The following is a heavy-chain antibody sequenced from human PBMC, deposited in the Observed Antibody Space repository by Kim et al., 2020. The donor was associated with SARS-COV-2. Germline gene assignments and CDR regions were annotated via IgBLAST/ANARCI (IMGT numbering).Heavy chain of an antibody. D-gene: IGHD3-10*01. CDR1: GFTFSSYA. J-gene: IGHJ4*02. CDR2: ISGSGGST. Sequence: GGSLRLSCAASGFTFSSYAMSWVRQAPGKGLEWVSAISGSGGSTYYADSVKGRFTISRDNSKNTLYLQMNSLRAEDTAVYYCAKDISFGLWFGESNAYDYWGQGTLVTVSS. V-gene: IGHV3-23*01. CDR3: AKDISFGLWFGESNAYDY.